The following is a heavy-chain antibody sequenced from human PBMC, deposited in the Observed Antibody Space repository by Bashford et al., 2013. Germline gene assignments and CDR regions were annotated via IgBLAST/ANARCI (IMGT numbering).Heavy chain of an antibody. V-gene: IGHV1-2*04. CDR2: INPNSGGT. CDR3: ARGASSGYYYFDY. CDR1: GYTFTGYY. D-gene: IGHD3-22*01. Sequence: APVKVSCKASGYTFTGYYMHWVRQAPGQGLEWMGWINPNSGGTNYAQKFQGWVTMTRDTSISTAYMELSRLRSDDTAVYYCARGASSGYYYFDYWGQGTLVTVSS. J-gene: IGHJ4*02.